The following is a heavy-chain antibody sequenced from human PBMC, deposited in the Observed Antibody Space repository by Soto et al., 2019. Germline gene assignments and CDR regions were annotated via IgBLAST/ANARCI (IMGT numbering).Heavy chain of an antibody. V-gene: IGHV3-30*18. CDR3: AKDLYGAGWYNYFDP. CDR1: GFTFSTTG. J-gene: IGHJ5*02. D-gene: IGHD6-19*01. CDR2: ISHVGGKK. Sequence: QVHLVESGGGVVQPGRSLRLSCAASGFTFSTTGMHLVRQAPGKGLEWLAMISHVGGKKFYTDSVKGLFTISRDTSKNTLYLQMDSLRHEDTAIYHCAKDLYGAGWYNYFDPWGEGTMVTVSS.